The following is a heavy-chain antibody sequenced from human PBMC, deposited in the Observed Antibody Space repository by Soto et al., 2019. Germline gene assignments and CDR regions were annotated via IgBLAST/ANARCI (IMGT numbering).Heavy chain of an antibody. Sequence: SETLSLTCTVSGGSISSYYWSWIRQPPGKGLEWIGYIYYSGSTNYNPSLKSRVTISVDTSKNQFSLKLSSVTAADTAVYYCARQRASPYYDFWSGYLDAFDIWGQGTMVTVSS. J-gene: IGHJ3*02. CDR2: IYYSGST. CDR1: GGSISSYY. V-gene: IGHV4-59*08. D-gene: IGHD3-3*01. CDR3: ARQRASPYYDFWSGYLDAFDI.